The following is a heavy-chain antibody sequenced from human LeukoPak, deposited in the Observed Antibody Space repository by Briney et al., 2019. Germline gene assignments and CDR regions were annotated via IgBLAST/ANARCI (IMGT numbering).Heavy chain of an antibody. CDR2: IYYSGST. J-gene: IGHJ4*02. CDR1: GGSISGGGYY. V-gene: IGHV4-31*03. Sequence: PSETLSLTCTVSGGSISGGGYYWSWIRQHPGKGLEWIGYIYYSGSTYYNPSLKSRVTISVDTSKNQFSLKLSSVTAADAAVYYCARDSMVRGVNYFDYWGQGTLVTVSS. D-gene: IGHD3-10*01. CDR3: ARDSMVRGVNYFDY.